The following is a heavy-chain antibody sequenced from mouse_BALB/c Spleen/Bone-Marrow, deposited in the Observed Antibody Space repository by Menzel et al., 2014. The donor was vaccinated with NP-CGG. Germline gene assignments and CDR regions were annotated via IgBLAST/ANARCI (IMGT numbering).Heavy chain of an antibody. V-gene: IGHV1-18*01. CDR2: INPNNGGT. CDR3: ARGDGYYARFAH. D-gene: IGHD2-3*01. CDR1: GYTFTDYN. J-gene: IGHJ3*01. Sequence: EVQLQQSGPELVKPGASVKIPCKASGYTFTDYNMDWVKQSHGKSLEWIGDINPNNGGTIYNQKFKGKATLTVDKSSSTAYMELRSLTSEDTAVYYCARGDGYYARFAHWGQGTLVTVSA.